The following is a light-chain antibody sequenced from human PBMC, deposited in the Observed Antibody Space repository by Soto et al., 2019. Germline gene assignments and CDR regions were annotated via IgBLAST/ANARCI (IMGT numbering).Light chain of an antibody. V-gene: IGKV3D-15*01. CDR3: QQYNNWPPIT. J-gene: IGKJ5*01. CDR2: GAS. CDR1: QSVSSN. Sequence: EIVMTQSPATLSVSPGERATLSCRASQSVSSNLAWYQQKPGQAPRLLXYGASTRATGIPARFSGSGSGTEFTLSISSLQSEDSAVYYCQQYNNWPPITFGQGTRLEIK.